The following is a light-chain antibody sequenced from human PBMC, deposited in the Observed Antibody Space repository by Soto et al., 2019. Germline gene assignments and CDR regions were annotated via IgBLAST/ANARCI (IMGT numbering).Light chain of an antibody. CDR2: DAS. V-gene: IGKV1-39*01. CDR1: QTIGTY. CDR3: QQSYNTPLT. Sequence: IEVTQSPSSLPASLGDRVAITCRSSQTIGTYVNWYRQKSGAAPELLIYDASTLQSGVLSRFSGGASATDFTPTISSLQLDDFATYYCQQSYNTPLTFGQGTKVDIK. J-gene: IGKJ1*01.